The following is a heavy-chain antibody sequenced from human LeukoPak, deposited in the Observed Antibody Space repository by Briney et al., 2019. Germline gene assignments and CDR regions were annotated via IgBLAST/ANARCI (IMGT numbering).Heavy chain of an antibody. Sequence: TGGSLRLSCAASGFTFSSYAMHWVRQAPGKGLEYVSAISSNGGSTYYANSAKGRFTISRDNSKNTLYLQMGSLRAEDMAVYYCARDQTLAGLAFDIWGQGTMVTVSS. CDR2: ISSNGGST. CDR3: ARDQTLAGLAFDI. J-gene: IGHJ3*02. V-gene: IGHV3-64*01. CDR1: GFTFSSYA. D-gene: IGHD6-19*01.